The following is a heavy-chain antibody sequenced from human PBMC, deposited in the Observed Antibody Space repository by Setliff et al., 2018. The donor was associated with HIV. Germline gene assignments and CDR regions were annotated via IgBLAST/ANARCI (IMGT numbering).Heavy chain of an antibody. Sequence: TLSITCTVSGGSISSYYWSWIRQPPGKGLEWIGYIYYSGSTNYNPSLKSRVTISVDTSKNQFSLKLSSVTAADTAVYYCARGYYNFWSGYPPLDYWGQGTLGTVSS. CDR1: GGSISSYY. V-gene: IGHV4-59*01. J-gene: IGHJ4*02. D-gene: IGHD3-3*01. CDR2: IYYSGST. CDR3: ARGYYNFWSGYPPLDY.